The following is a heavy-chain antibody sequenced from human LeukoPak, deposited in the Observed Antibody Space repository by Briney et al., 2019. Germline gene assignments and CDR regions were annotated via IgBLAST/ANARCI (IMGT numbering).Heavy chain of an antibody. V-gene: IGHV3-74*01. CDR1: GFTFSSYW. CDR2: INSDGTDI. J-gene: IGHJ4*02. CDR3: VRDDPKWELPFDY. Sequence: GGSLRLSCAASGFTFSSYWMHWVRQVPGKGLVWVSCINSDGTDISYADSVKGRFTISRDNAKNTLFLQMNSLRDEDTAVYYCVRDDPKWELPFDYWGQGTLVTVSS. D-gene: IGHD1-26*01.